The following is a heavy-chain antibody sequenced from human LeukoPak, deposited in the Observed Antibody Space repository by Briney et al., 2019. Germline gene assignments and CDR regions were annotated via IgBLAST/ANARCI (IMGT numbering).Heavy chain of an antibody. Sequence: PSETLSLTCTVSGGSISSYYWSWIREPPGKGLEWIGYIYYSGSTKYNPSLKSRVTISVDTSKNQFSLNLTSVTAADTAVYYCARAESYYYGSIDPWGQGTLVTVSS. CDR3: ARAESYYYGSIDP. J-gene: IGHJ5*02. CDR1: GGSISSYY. D-gene: IGHD3-10*01. V-gene: IGHV4-59*01. CDR2: IYYSGST.